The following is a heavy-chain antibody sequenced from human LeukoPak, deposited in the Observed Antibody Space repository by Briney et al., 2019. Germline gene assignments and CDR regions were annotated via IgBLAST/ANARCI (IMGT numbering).Heavy chain of an antibody. D-gene: IGHD6-19*01. V-gene: IGHV7-4-1*02. J-gene: IGHJ4*02. CDR3: ARAYNSGWGD. CDR1: GYTFTDYD. CDR2: INTNTGNP. Sequence: ASVRVSCKTSGYTFTDYDITWVRQAPGQGLEWMGWINTNTGNPTYAQGFTGRFVFSLDTSVSTAYLQISSLKAEDTAVYYCARAYNSGWGDWGQGTLVTVSS.